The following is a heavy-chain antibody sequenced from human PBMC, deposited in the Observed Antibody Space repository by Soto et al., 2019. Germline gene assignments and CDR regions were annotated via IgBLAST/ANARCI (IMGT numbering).Heavy chain of an antibody. CDR2: INYSGST. CDR1: GGSISSGGYF. D-gene: IGHD3-10*01. V-gene: IGHV4-31*03. CDR3: SGDKLLGVGELPPSSHDAFAI. Sequence: QVQLQESGPELVKPSQTLSLTCTVSGGSISSGGYFWSWIRQHPGKGLEWIGDINYSGSTCSNPSLQSRVSISVDTPKKHFLLKLRYVTAADAAVDYCSGDKLLGVGELPPSSHDAFAIWGEGTMVTVSS. J-gene: IGHJ3*02.